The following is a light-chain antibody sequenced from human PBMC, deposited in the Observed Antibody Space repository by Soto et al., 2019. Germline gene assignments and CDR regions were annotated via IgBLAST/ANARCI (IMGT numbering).Light chain of an antibody. CDR2: GAS. Sequence: EIVLTQSPGTLSLSPGERATLSCRASQSVSNRYVAWYQQRPGQAPRPLIFGASIRATGIPDRFSGSGSGTDFTLTISRLEPEDFAVYYCQQYGSSLSITSGQGTRLEIK. J-gene: IGKJ5*01. CDR1: QSVSNRY. CDR3: QQYGSSLSIT. V-gene: IGKV3-20*01.